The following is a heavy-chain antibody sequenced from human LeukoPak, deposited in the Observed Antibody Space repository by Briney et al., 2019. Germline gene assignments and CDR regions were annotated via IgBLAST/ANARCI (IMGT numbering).Heavy chain of an antibody. CDR1: SGSISSDY. J-gene: IGHJ3*02. D-gene: IGHD2-2*02. CDR2: ICNSGTT. V-gene: IGHV4-59*01. Sequence: SESLSLTCTVSSGSISSDYWSWIRQPPGKGLEWIGYICNSGTTIHNPSLKSRVTISGDTSKNQFSLKLSSVTAADTAVYYCAGRYCSSTSCYTYPDAFDIWGQGTMVTVSS. CDR3: AGRYCSSTSCYTYPDAFDI.